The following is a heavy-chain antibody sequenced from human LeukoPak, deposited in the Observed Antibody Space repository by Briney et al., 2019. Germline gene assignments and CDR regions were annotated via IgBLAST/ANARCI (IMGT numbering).Heavy chain of an antibody. D-gene: IGHD1-26*01. J-gene: IGHJ5*02. CDR1: GGTFNNYA. CDR3: ARVGGPTQEKWFDP. CDR2: IIPIFGTA. Sequence: GASVTVSCKASGGTFNNYAISWVRQAPGQGLEWMGGIIPIFGTATYAQKFQGRVTITTYESTSTAYMELTSLTSDDTAVYYCARVGGPTQEKWFDPWGQGTLVTVSS. V-gene: IGHV1-69*05.